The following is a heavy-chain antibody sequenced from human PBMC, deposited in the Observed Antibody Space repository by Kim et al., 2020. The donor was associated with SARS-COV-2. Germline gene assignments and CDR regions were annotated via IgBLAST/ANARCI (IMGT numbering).Heavy chain of an antibody. Sequence: GGSLRLSCAASGFTVSSDYMMWVRQAPGKGLEWVSVMYSGGSTYYADSVKGRFTISRDNSKNTLYLQMNSLRAEDTAMYYCARNRYSYAYYWGQGTLVTVSS. V-gene: IGHV3-66*01. CDR2: MYSGGST. D-gene: IGHD5-18*01. J-gene: IGHJ4*02. CDR3: ARNRYSYAYY. CDR1: GFTVSSDY.